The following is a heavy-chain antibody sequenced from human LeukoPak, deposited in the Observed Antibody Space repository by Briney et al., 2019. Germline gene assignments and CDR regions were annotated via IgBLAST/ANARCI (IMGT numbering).Heavy chain of an antibody. CDR3: AKRVNGAFDI. Sequence: GGSLRLSCAASGFNFGSYDMNGVRQAPGKGLEYLSTINTDGSNTWYADSVKGRFTISRDNSKNTVVLHMNHLRHEDTATYYCAKRVNGAFDIWGQGTMVSVSS. CDR2: INTDGSNT. V-gene: IGHV3-23*05. CDR1: GFNFGSYD. J-gene: IGHJ3*02.